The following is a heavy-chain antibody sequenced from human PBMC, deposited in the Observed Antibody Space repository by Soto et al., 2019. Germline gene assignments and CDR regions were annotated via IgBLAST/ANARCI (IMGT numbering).Heavy chain of an antibody. D-gene: IGHD6-6*01. CDR2: INPNSGGT. CDR1: GYPLTRYY. Sequence: SVKVCCRTPGYPLTRYYMHWVRQAPGQGLEWMGWINPNSGGTNYAQKFQGRVTMTRDTSIRTAYMELSRLRSDDTAVYYCARDRNIAALDYSGQGTLVTVPS. CDR3: ARDRNIAALDY. V-gene: IGHV1-2*02. J-gene: IGHJ4*02.